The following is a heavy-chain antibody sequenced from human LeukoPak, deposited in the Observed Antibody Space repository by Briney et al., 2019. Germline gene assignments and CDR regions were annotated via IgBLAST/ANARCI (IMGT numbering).Heavy chain of an antibody. J-gene: IGHJ3*02. CDR3: AKGFPRPIAAAGTGAFDI. CDR2: ISYDGSNK. CDR1: GFTFSSYG. V-gene: IGHV3-30*18. Sequence: TGGSLRLSCAASGFTFSSYGMHWVRQAPGKGLEWVAVISYDGSNKYYADSVKGRFTISRDNSKNTLYLQMNSLRAEDTAVYYCAKGFPRPIAAAGTGAFDIWGQGTMVTVSS. D-gene: IGHD6-13*01.